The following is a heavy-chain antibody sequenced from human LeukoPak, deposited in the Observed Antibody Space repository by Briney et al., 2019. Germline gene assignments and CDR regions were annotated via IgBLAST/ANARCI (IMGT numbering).Heavy chain of an antibody. CDR3: AKKASIITPGHIDY. Sequence: GGSLRLSCAASGFTFSSYAMSWVRQAPGKGLEWVSAISDSGGSTYYADSVKGRFTISRDNSKNTLYVQMNSLRAEDTAVYYCAKKASIITPGHIDYWGQGTLVTVSS. V-gene: IGHV3-23*01. J-gene: IGHJ4*02. D-gene: IGHD5-12*01. CDR2: ISDSGGST. CDR1: GFTFSSYA.